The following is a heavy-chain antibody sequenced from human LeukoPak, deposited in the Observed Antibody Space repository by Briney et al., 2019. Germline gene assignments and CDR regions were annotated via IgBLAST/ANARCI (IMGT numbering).Heavy chain of an antibody. CDR2: MNPNSGNT. V-gene: IGHV1-8*01. D-gene: IGHD3-10*01. J-gene: IGHJ6*02. CDR3: ARLGVGVVRGVIPHYYYGMDV. CDR1: GYTFTSYD. Sequence: GASVKVSCKASGYTFTSYDINWVRQATGQGLEWMGWMNPNSGNTGYAQKFQGRVTMTRNTSISTAYMELSSLGSEDTAVYYCARLGVGVVRGVIPHYYYGMDVWGQGTTVTVSS.